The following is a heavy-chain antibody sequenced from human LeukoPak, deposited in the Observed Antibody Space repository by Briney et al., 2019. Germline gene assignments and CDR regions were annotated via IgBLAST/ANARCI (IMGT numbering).Heavy chain of an antibody. CDR3: ARGRSLNAFDI. J-gene: IGHJ3*02. Sequence: GGSLRLSCAASGFTFSSYSMNWVRQAPGKGLEWVSSISSSSSYIYYADSVKGRFTISRDNAKNSLYLQMNSLRAEDTAVYYCARGRSLNAFDIWGQGTMVTVSS. CDR1: GFTFSSYS. V-gene: IGHV3-21*01. CDR2: ISSSSSYI.